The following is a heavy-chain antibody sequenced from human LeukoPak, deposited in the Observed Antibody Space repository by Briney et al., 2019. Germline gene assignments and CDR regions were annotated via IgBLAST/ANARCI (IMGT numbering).Heavy chain of an antibody. CDR3: AIEEYCSRSSYHSSRVDY. Sequence: GGSLRLSCAASGFPFSSYGMIGLRQAPGKGLEWVSNISGSGGSTYYADSVKGRFTISRDNSKNTLYLQMNSLRAEDTAVYYSAIEEYCSRSSYHSSRVDYWGQGTLVTVSS. J-gene: IGHJ4*02. CDR1: GFPFSSYG. V-gene: IGHV3-23*01. D-gene: IGHD2/OR15-2a*01. CDR2: ISGSGGST.